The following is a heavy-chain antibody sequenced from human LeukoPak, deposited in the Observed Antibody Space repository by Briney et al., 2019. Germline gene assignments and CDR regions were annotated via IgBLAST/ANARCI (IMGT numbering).Heavy chain of an antibody. V-gene: IGHV3-7*01. CDR2: IKQDGSEK. CDR1: GFTLSTYY. Sequence: GGSLRLSCAASGFTLSTYYMSWVRQAPGKGLEWVANIKQDGSEKYYVDSVKGRFTISRDNAKNSLYLQMNSLRAEDTAVYYCARGGNYYYYYGMDVWGQGTTVTVSS. J-gene: IGHJ6*02. CDR3: ARGGNYYYYYGMDV.